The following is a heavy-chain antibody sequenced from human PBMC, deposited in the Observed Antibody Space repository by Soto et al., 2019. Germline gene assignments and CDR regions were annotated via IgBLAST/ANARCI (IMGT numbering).Heavy chain of an antibody. V-gene: IGHV4-31*03. D-gene: IGHD3-16*01. Sequence: QVQLQESGPGLVKPSQTLSLTCTVSGGSISSGGYYWSWIRQHPGKGLEWIGYIYYSGSTYYNPSLKSRVTKSVHTSKNQFSLKLSSVTAADTAVYYCARDNGGVAKHAFDIWGQGTMVTVSS. CDR2: IYYSGST. J-gene: IGHJ3*02. CDR3: ARDNGGVAKHAFDI. CDR1: GGSISSGGYY.